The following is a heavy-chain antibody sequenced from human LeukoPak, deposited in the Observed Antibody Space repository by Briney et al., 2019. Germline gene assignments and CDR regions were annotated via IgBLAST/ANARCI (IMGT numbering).Heavy chain of an antibody. V-gene: IGHV1-2*02. CDR1: GYTFTGYY. Sequence: GASVKVSCKASGYTFTGYYMHWVRQAPGQGLEWMGWINPNSGGTNYAQKFQGRVTMTRDTSISTAYMELSRLRSDDTAVYYCARVGGGGDSSGLARLWGQGTLVTVSS. CDR2: INPNSGGT. D-gene: IGHD3-22*01. J-gene: IGHJ4*02. CDR3: ARVGGGGDSSGLARL.